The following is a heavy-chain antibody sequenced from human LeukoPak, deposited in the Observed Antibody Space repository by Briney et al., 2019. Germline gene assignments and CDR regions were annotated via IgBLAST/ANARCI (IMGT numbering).Heavy chain of an antibody. CDR1: GGSFSGYY. V-gene: IGHV4-34*01. Sequence: KPSETLSLTCAVYGGSFSGYYWSWIRQPPGKGLEWIGEVNHSGSTNYNPSLKSRVTISVDTSKNQFSLKLSSVTAADTAVYYCAREIRSAHYFDYWGQGTLATVSS. J-gene: IGHJ4*02. CDR2: VNHSGST. CDR3: AREIRSAHYFDY.